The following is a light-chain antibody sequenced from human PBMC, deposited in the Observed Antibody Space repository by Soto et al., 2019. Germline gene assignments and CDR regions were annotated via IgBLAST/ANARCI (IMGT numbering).Light chain of an antibody. CDR2: AVS. Sequence: EIVMTQSPATLSVSPGERATLSCRASHSVSSNLAWYQHKPGQAPRLLIYAVSTRATGIPARFSASGSGTEFTLNIDSLQSEDIAVYYCQQYNNWPPWTFGQGTKVEIK. CDR3: QQYNNWPPWT. CDR1: HSVSSN. J-gene: IGKJ1*01. V-gene: IGKV3-15*01.